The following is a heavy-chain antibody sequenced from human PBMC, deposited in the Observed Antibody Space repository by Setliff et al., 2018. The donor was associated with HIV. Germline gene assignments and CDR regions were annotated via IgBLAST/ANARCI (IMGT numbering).Heavy chain of an antibody. CDR3: ARQIAVAVSWFDP. Sequence: SETLSLTCAVYGASIGSSNWWSWVRQPPGKGLEWIGEIYYSGSTYYNPSLKSRVTISVDTSKNQFSLKLSSVTAADTAVYYCARQIAVAVSWFDPWGKGTLVTVPQ. CDR1: GASIGSSNW. D-gene: IGHD6-19*01. J-gene: IGHJ5*02. CDR2: IYYSGST. V-gene: IGHV4-4*02.